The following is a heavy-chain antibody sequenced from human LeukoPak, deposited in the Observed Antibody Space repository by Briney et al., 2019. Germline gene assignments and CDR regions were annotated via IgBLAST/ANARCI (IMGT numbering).Heavy chain of an antibody. V-gene: IGHV4-34*01. CDR3: ARGRAWIQLWSYFDY. D-gene: IGHD5-18*01. CDR2: INHSGST. J-gene: IGHJ4*02. Sequence: SETLSLTCAIYGGSFSGYYWSWIRQPPGKGLEWIGEINHSGSTNYNPSLKSRVTISVDTSKNQFSLKLSSVTAADTAVYYCARGRAWIQLWSYFDYWGQGTLVTVSS. CDR1: GGSFSGYY.